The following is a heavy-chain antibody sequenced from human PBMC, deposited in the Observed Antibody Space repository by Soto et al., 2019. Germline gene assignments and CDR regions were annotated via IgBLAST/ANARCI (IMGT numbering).Heavy chain of an antibody. D-gene: IGHD5-12*01. CDR2: ISSSGSTV. J-gene: IGHJ4*02. CDR3: VRYCGTTLCNGVATRTFDY. CDR1: RFTFSTYE. V-gene: IGHV3-48*03. Sequence: PGGSLRLSCAASRFTFSTYEMHWVRQAPGKGLEWVSYISSSGSTVYYADSVKGRFTISRDNTRNSLYLQMNSLRDGDTALYYCVRYCGTTLCNGVATRTFDYWGQGTLVTVSS.